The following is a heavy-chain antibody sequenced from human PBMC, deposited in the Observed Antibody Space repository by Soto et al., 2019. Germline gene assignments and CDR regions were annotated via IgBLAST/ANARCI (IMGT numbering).Heavy chain of an antibody. CDR1: GFTFSSYE. V-gene: IGHV3-48*03. J-gene: IGHJ2*01. D-gene: IGHD1-26*01. Sequence: EVQLVESGGGLVQPGGSLRLSCAASGFTFSSYEMNWVRQAPGKGLEWVSYISSSGSTIYYADSVKGRFTISRDNAKNSLYLQMNSLRAEDTAVYYCARGGTSGSFDLWCRGTLLTVSS. CDR2: ISSSGSTI. CDR3: ARGGTSGSFDL.